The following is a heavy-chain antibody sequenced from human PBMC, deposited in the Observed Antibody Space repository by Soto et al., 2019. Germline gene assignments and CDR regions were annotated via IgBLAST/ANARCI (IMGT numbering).Heavy chain of an antibody. D-gene: IGHD3-16*01. V-gene: IGHV3-21*01. CDR1: GFTFSSYS. Sequence: EVQLVESGGGLVKPGGSLRLSCAASGFTFSSYSMNWVRQAPGKGLEWVSSISSSSSYIYYADSVKGRFTISRDNAKNALYLQMKSLRAEDTAVYYCARDAPGKCLRGGFPRSEFGYWGQGTLVTVSS. CDR3: ARDAPGKCLRGGFPRSEFGY. CDR2: ISSSSSYI. J-gene: IGHJ4*02.